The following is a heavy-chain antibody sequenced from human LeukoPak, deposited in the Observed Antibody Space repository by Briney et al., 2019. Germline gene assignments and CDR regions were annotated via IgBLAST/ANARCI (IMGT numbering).Heavy chain of an antibody. J-gene: IGHJ4*02. V-gene: IGHV3-48*03. CDR3: ARASYDSSGFPDY. Sequence: GGSLRLSCAASGFTFSSYEMNWARQAPGKGLEWVSYISSGGDTIHYADSVKGRFTISRDNAKSSLYLQMNNLRAEDTAVYYCARASYDSSGFPDYWGQGTLVTVSS. CDR2: ISSGGDTI. D-gene: IGHD3-22*01. CDR1: GFTFSSYE.